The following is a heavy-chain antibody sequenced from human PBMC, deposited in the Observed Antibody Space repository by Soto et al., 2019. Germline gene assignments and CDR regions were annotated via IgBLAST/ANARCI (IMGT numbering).Heavy chain of an antibody. Sequence: QVQLVESGGGVVQPGRSLRLSCAASGFTFSSYGMHWVRQAPGKGLEWVAIISYDGSSNYYADSVKGRFTISRDNSKXXXXXXXXXXXXXXXXXXXXXXXXXXTAHQGAYWYFDLWGRGTLVTVSS. J-gene: IGHJ2*01. D-gene: IGHD5-18*01. V-gene: IGHV3-30*03. CDR3: XXXXXXTAHQGAYWYFDL. CDR2: ISYDGSSN. CDR1: GFTFSSYG.